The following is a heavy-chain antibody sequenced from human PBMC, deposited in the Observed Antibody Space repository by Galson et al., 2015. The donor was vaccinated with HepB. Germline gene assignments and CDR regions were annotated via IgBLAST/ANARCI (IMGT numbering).Heavy chain of an antibody. D-gene: IGHD2-15*01. CDR1: GFIFSSYW. V-gene: IGHV3-7*03. CDR2: IKQDGGEK. J-gene: IGHJ3*02. CDR3: ARVKGVTLPLHDAFDI. Sequence: SLRLSCAASGFIFSSYWMSWVRQAPGKGLEWVANIKQDGGEKYYVDSVKGRFTISRDNAKNSLYLQMNSLRAEDTAVYYCARVKGVTLPLHDAFDIWGQGTMVTVSS.